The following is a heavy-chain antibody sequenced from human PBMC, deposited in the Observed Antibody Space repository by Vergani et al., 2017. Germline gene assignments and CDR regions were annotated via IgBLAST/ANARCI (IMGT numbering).Heavy chain of an antibody. J-gene: IGHJ5*02. CDR2: IYTSGST. CDR3: AREGIVGAINWFDP. D-gene: IGHD1-26*01. Sequence: QVQLQESGPGLVKPSQTLSLTCTVSGGSINIGSYYWSWIRQPAGKGLEWIGRIYTSGSTNYNPSLKSRVTISVDTSKNQFSLKLSSVTAADTAVYYCAREGIVGAINWFDPWGQGTLVTVSS. CDR1: GGSINIGSYY. V-gene: IGHV4-61*02.